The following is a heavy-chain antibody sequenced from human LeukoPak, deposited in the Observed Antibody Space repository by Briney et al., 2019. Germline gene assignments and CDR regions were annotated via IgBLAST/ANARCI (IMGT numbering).Heavy chain of an antibody. CDR3: ARVHYYDSSGPVDY. V-gene: IGHV3-21*01. CDR1: GFTFSSYA. CDR2: ISSSSSYI. J-gene: IGHJ4*02. Sequence: GSLRLSCAASGFTFSSYAMSWVRQAPGKGLEWVSSISSSSSYIYYADSVKGRFTISRDNAKNSLYLKMNSLRAEDTAVYYCARVHYYDSSGPVDYWGQGTLVTVSS. D-gene: IGHD3-22*01.